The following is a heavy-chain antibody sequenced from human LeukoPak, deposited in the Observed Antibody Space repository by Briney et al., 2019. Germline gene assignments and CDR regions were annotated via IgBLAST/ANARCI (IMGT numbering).Heavy chain of an antibody. J-gene: IGHJ4*02. CDR1: GGSISSSSYY. CDR3: ARKFGGYCSGTSCQINFDY. CDR2: ISASAGST. V-gene: IGHV3-23*01. Sequence: ETLSLTCTVSGGSISSSSYYWGWVRQAPGKGLEWVSTISASAGSTYYADSVKGRFTVSRDNSKNTLYLQMNSLRAEDTAVYYCARKFGGYCSGTSCQINFDYWGQGTLVTVSS. D-gene: IGHD2-2*01.